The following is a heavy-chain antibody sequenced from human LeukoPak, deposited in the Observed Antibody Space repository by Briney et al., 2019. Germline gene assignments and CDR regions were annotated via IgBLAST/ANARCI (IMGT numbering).Heavy chain of an antibody. V-gene: IGHV3-23*01. CDR2: ISGSGGST. CDR3: ARELYYYDSSGLFDY. CDR1: GFTFSSYA. Sequence: GGSLRLSCAASGFTFSSYAMSWVRQAPGKGLEWVSAISGSGGSTYYADSVKGRFTISRDNSKNTLYLQMNSLRAEDTAVYYCARELYYYDSSGLFDYWGQGTLVTVSS. J-gene: IGHJ4*02. D-gene: IGHD3-22*01.